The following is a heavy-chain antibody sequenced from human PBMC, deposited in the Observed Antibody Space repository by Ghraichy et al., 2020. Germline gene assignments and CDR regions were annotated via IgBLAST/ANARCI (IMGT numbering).Heavy chain of an antibody. Sequence: SETLSLTCTVSGGSISSSSYYWGWIRQPPGKGLEWIGSIYYSGSTYYNPSLKSRVTISVDTSKNQFSLKLSSVTAADTAVYYCARGLTALGDWSGYYYFDYWGQGTLVTVSS. CDR3: ARGLTALGDWSGYYYFDY. V-gene: IGHV4-39*01. J-gene: IGHJ4*02. D-gene: IGHD3-3*01. CDR2: IYYSGST. CDR1: GGSISSSSYY.